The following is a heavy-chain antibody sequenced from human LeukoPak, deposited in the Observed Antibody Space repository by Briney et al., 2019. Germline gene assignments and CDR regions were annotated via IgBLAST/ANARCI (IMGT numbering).Heavy chain of an antibody. CDR1: GFTFSNYA. J-gene: IGHJ4*02. CDR2: ISGSGGTT. V-gene: IGHV3-23*01. CDR3: GSSSDYYYFDY. Sequence: GGSLRLSCAASGFTFSNYAMSWVRQAPGKGLEWVSTISGSGGTTYYADSVKGRFTISRDNSKNTLYLQMNSLRAEDTAVYYCGSSSDYYYFDYWGQGTLVTVSS. D-gene: IGHD6-13*01.